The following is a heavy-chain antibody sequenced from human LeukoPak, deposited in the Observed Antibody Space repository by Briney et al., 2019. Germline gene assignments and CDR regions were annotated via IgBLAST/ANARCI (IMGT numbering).Heavy chain of an antibody. CDR1: GFTFSSYW. Sequence: GGSLRLSCADSGFTFSSYWMSWVRQAPGKGLEWVANIKQDGSEKYYVDSVKGRFTISRDNAKNSLYLQMNSLRAEDTAGYYCARATRLVPYDYWGQGTLVTVSS. CDR2: IKQDGSEK. D-gene: IGHD3-9*01. CDR3: ARATRLVPYDY. V-gene: IGHV3-7*04. J-gene: IGHJ4*02.